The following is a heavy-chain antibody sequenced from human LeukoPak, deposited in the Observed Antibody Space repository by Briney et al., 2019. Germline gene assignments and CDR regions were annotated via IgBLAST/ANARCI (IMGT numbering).Heavy chain of an antibody. V-gene: IGHV1-2*02. D-gene: IGHD6-19*01. J-gene: IGHJ5*02. Sequence: ASVKVSCKASGYTFTGYYMHWVRQAPGQGLEWMGWINPNSGGTNYAQKFQGGVTMTRDTSISTAYMELSRLRSDDTAVYYCARGIAVASPNYNWFDPWGQGTLVTVSS. CDR1: GYTFTGYY. CDR2: INPNSGGT. CDR3: ARGIAVASPNYNWFDP.